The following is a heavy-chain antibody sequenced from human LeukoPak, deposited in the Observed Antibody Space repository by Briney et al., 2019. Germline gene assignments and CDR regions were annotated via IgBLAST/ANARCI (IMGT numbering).Heavy chain of an antibody. CDR1: GFTFSSYG. V-gene: IGHV3-48*04. Sequence: GGSLRLSCAASGFTFSSYGMNWVRQAPGKGREWVSYISSNGSTIYYADSVKGRFTISRDNAKNSLYLQMNSLRAEDTAVYYCAGRPSLWFGELLTIDYWGQGTLVTVSS. CDR3: AGRPSLWFGELLTIDY. J-gene: IGHJ4*02. D-gene: IGHD3-10*01. CDR2: ISSNGSTI.